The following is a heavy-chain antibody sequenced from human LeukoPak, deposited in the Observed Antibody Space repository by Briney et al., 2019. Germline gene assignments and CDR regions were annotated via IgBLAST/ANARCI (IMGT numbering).Heavy chain of an antibody. CDR1: GYAFTGYY. Sequence: ASVKVSCKASGYAFTGYYMHWVRQAPGQGLEWMGWINPNSGGTNYAQKFQGRVTMTRDTSISTAYMELSRLRSDDTAVYYCARDADALVGALHYWGQGTLVTVSS. D-gene: IGHD1-26*01. CDR3: ARDADALVGALHY. CDR2: INPNSGGT. J-gene: IGHJ4*02. V-gene: IGHV1-2*02.